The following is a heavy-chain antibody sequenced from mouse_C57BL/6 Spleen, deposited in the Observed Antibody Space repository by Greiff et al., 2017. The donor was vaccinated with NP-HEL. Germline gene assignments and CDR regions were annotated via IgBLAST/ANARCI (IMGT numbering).Heavy chain of an antibody. CDR1: GYAFTNYL. Sequence: VQLQQSGAELVRPGTSVKVSCKASGYAFTNYLIEWVKQRPGQGLEWIGVINPGSGGTNYNEKFKGKATLTVDKSSSTAYMQLSSLTSEDSAVYYCAWIASVVATSYRYFDVWGTGTTVTVSS. CDR2: INPGSGGT. V-gene: IGHV1-54*01. CDR3: AWIASVVATSYRYFDV. J-gene: IGHJ1*03. D-gene: IGHD1-1*01.